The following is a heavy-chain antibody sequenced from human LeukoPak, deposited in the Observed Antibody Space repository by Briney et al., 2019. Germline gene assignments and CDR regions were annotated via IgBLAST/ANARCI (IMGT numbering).Heavy chain of an antibody. CDR1: GVSISSSSYY. D-gene: IGHD3-22*01. CDR2: IYYSGST. V-gene: IGHV4-39*01. CDR3: ARHNGVIRQRGYNWFDP. J-gene: IGHJ5*02. Sequence: SETLSLTCTVSGVSISSSSYYWGWIRQPPGKGLEWIGSIYYSGSTYYNPSLKSRVTISVDTSKNQFSLKLSSVTAADTAVYYCARHNGVIRQRGYNWFDPWGQGTLVTVSS.